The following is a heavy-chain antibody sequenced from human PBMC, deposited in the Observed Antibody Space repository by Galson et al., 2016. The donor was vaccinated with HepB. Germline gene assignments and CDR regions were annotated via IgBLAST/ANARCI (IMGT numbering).Heavy chain of an antibody. CDR3: ASGTTVTTSNSFWYFDL. J-gene: IGHJ2*01. Sequence: SLRLSCAASGFTFSSYAMTWVRQAPGKGLDWVSTISGSGGETHYADSVKGRLTFSRDNSKNTMYVQMTSLRAEDTAVYYCASGTTVTTSNSFWYFDLWGRGTLVTVSS. CDR2: ISGSGGET. V-gene: IGHV3-23*01. CDR1: GFTFSSYA. D-gene: IGHD4-17*01.